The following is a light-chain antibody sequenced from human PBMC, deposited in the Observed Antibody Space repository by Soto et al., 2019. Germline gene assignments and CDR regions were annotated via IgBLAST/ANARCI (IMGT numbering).Light chain of an antibody. CDR3: QQYNNYPRT. V-gene: IGKV1-5*01. J-gene: IGKJ1*01. Sequence: DIQMTQSPTTLSASIGDRVTITCRASESIRTWLAWYQHKPGKAPKFLIYDASTLQSGVPSRFSGSGSGTEFTLTISSLQPDDFATYYCQQYNNYPRTFGQGTTVEVK. CDR2: DAS. CDR1: ESIRTW.